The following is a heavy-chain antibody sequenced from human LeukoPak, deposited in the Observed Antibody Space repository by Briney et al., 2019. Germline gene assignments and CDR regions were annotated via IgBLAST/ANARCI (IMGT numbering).Heavy chain of an antibody. V-gene: IGHV3-7*03. Sequence: GGSLRLSCAASGFTFSSYWMSWVRQAPGEGLEWVANINQDGSEKYYVDSVKGRFTISRDNARTSLYLQMNSLRAEDTAVYYCARDLLRLRRFDPWGQGTLVIVSS. CDR2: INQDGSEK. CDR3: ARDLLRLRRFDP. D-gene: IGHD1-26*01. J-gene: IGHJ5*02. CDR1: GFTFSSYW.